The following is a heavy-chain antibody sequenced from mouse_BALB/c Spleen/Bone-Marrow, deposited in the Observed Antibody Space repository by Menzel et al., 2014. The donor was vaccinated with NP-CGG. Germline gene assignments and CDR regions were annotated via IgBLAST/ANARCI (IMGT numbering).Heavy chain of an antibody. J-gene: IGHJ2*01. V-gene: IGHV1-37*01. CDR2: INPYNGVT. CDR1: GYSFTDYF. CDR3: GRWAN. Sequence: VQLQQSGPELVKPGASVKISCKASGYSFTDYFMNWVKQSHGKSLEWIGRINPYNGVTFYNQNFKGKATLTGDKSSSTAHMELLSLTSEDSAVYYCGRWANWGQGTTLTVSS.